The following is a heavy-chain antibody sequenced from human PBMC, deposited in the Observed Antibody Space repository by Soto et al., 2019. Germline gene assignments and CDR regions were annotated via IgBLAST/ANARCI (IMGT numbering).Heavy chain of an antibody. CDR2: INAGNGNT. D-gene: IGHD5-12*01. V-gene: IGHV1-3*01. CDR1: GYTFTSYA. Sequence: GASVKVSCKASGYTFTSYAMHWVRQAPGQRLEWMGWINAGNGNTKYSQKFQGRVTITRDTSASTAYMELNSLRAEDTAVYYCAKEGTLPLPRGYSGYDSYFDYWGQGTLDTVSS. CDR3: AKEGTLPLPRGYSGYDSYFDY. J-gene: IGHJ4*02.